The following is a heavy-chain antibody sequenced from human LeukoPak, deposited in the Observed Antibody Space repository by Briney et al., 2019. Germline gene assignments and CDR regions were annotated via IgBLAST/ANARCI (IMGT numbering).Heavy chain of an antibody. V-gene: IGHV3-23*01. J-gene: IGHJ4*02. D-gene: IGHD2-15*01. CDR2: ISGSGGST. CDR1: GFTFSSYA. CDR3: AKDRPDQYCSGGSCYSRFDY. Sequence: PGGSLRLSCAASGFTFSSYAMSWVRQAPGKGLEWVSAISGSGGSTYYADSVKGRFTISRDNSKNTLYLQMNSLRAEDTAVYYCAKDRPDQYCSGGSCYSRFDYWGQGTLVTVSS.